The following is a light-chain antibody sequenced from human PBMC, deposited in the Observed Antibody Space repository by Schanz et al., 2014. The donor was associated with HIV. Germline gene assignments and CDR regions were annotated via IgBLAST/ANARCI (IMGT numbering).Light chain of an antibody. Sequence: QSALTQPASVSGSPGQSITISCTGTSSDVGGYNYVSWYQQHPGKAPKLIIYDVSNRPSGVSARFSASKTGETASLTISGLQADDEADYYCNSYTSSSTWVFGGGTKLT. CDR1: SSDVGGYNY. V-gene: IGLV2-14*03. CDR2: DVS. J-gene: IGLJ3*02. CDR3: NSYTSSSTWV.